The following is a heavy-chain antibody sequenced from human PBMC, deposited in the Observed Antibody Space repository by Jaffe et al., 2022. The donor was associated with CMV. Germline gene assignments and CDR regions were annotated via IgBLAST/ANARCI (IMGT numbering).Heavy chain of an antibody. CDR1: GYTFTSYG. CDR3: ARFSTTLGYYYYYYYMDV. D-gene: IGHD3-16*01. Sequence: QVQLVQSGAEVKKPGASVKVSCKASGYTFTSYGISWVRQAPGQGLEWMGWISAYNGNTNYAQKLQGRVTMTTDTSTSTAYMELRSLRSDDTAVYYCARFSTTLGYYYYYYYMDVWGKGTTVTVSS. CDR2: ISAYNGNT. J-gene: IGHJ6*03. V-gene: IGHV1-18*04.